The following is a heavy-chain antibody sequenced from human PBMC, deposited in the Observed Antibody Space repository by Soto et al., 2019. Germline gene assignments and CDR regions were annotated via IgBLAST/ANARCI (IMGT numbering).Heavy chain of an antibody. CDR2: ISSSSSTI. J-gene: IGHJ6*02. Sequence: ESGGGLVQPGGSLRLSCAASGFTFSSYSMNWVRQAPGKGLECVSYISSSSSTIYYADSVKGRFTISRDNAKNSLYLQMNSLRDEDTAVYYCARPAMVDYYYYGMDVWGQGTTVTVSS. D-gene: IGHD5-18*01. CDR3: ARPAMVDYYYYGMDV. CDR1: GFTFSSYS. V-gene: IGHV3-48*02.